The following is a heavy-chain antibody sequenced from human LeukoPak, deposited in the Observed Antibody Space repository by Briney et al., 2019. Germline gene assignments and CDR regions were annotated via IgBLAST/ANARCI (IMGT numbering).Heavy chain of an antibody. CDR3: ARSANSGGNPGGGY. D-gene: IGHD2-15*01. CDR2: ISSSSSYI. CDR1: GFTFSSYS. J-gene: IGHJ4*02. V-gene: IGHV3-21*01. Sequence: GGSLRLSCAASGFTFSSYSMNWVRRAPGKGLEWVSSISSSSSYIYYADSVKGRFTISRDNAKNSLYLQMNSLRAEDTAVYYCARSANSGGNPGGGYWGQGTLVTVSS.